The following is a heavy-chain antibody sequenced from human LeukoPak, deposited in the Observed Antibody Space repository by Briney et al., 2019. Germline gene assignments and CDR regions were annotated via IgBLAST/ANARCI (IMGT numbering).Heavy chain of an antibody. V-gene: IGHV3-30*02. CDR3: AKDGSGYDKDYYYYMDV. CDR1: GFTFSSYG. Sequence: GGSLRLSCAASGFTFSSYGMHWVRQAPGKGLEWVAFIRYDGSNKYYADSVKGRFTISRDNSKNTLYLQMNSLRAEDTAVYYCAKDGSGYDKDYYYYMDVWGKGTTVTVSS. D-gene: IGHD5-12*01. CDR2: IRYDGSNK. J-gene: IGHJ6*03.